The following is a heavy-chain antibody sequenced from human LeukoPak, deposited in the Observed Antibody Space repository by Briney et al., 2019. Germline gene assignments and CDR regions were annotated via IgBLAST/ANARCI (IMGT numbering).Heavy chain of an antibody. J-gene: IGHJ4*02. CDR3: ARYVLFMDY. CDR2: ISRDGNII. CDR1: GFSFSGHH. V-gene: IGHV3-11*01. D-gene: IGHD3-16*01. Sequence: GGSLRLSCAASGFSFSGHHMSWVRQVPGKGLEWLAYISRDGNIIVYADSVKGRFTISRDNAKQSVYLEMKSLRPEDTAVYYCARYVLFMDYWGQGTLVTVSS.